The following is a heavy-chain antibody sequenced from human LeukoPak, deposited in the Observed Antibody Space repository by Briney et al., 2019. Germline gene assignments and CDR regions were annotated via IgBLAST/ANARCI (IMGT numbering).Heavy chain of an antibody. Sequence: PGGSLRLSCAVSGSTFSNYAMSWVRQAPGKGLEWVSAISGSGDNTYYADSVKGRFTVSRDNSKNTLYVQMKSLRAEDTAVYYCAKDFVVVPGNVNYFDYWGQGTLVTVSS. CDR3: AKDFVVVPGNVNYFDY. D-gene: IGHD2-21*02. CDR1: GSTFSNYA. J-gene: IGHJ4*02. CDR2: ISGSGDNT. V-gene: IGHV3-23*01.